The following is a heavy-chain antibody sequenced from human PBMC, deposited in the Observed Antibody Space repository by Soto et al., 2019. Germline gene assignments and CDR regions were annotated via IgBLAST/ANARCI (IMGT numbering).Heavy chain of an antibody. CDR1: GFTFSSYG. Sequence: PGGSLRLSCAASGFTFSSYGMHWVRQAPGKGLEWVAVLFSGGDTKYGDSMKGRVTLSRDNSKNTLYLQMNNLRAEDTAVYYCARAYGATWYFFGYWGQGSMVTVSS. CDR3: ARAYGATWYFFGY. V-gene: IGHV3-66*01. J-gene: IGHJ4*02. D-gene: IGHD6-13*01. CDR2: LFSGGDT.